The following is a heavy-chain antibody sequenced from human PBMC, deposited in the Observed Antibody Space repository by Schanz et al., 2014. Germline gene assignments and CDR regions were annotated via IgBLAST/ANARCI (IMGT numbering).Heavy chain of an antibody. CDR1: GFTVSSNY. J-gene: IGHJ5*02. CDR3: AKDLNRVATAPQS. D-gene: IGHD5-12*01. CDR2: IYGGGIT. V-gene: IGHV3-66*01. Sequence: EVQLVESGGGLVQPGGSLRLSCAASGFTVSSNYMSWVRQAPGKGLEWVSVIYGGGITYYADSVKGRFTISRDNSKNTVYLQMNSLRDEDTALYYCAKDLNRVATAPQSWGQGTLVTVSS.